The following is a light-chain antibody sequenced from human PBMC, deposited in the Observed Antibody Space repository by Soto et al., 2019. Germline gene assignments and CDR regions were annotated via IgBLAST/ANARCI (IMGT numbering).Light chain of an antibody. CDR3: QAWDSSTVV. Sequence: SYELTQPPSASVSPGQTASITCSGDKLGDKYACWYQQEPGQSPVLVIYQDSKRPSGIPERFSGSNSGNTATLTISGTQAMDEADYYCQAWDSSTVVFGGGTQLTVL. J-gene: IGLJ2*01. CDR2: QDS. V-gene: IGLV3-1*01. CDR1: KLGDKY.